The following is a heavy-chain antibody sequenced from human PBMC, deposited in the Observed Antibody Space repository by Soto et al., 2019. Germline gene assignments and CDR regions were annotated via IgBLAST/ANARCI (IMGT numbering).Heavy chain of an antibody. CDR1: GFTFSSYS. J-gene: IGHJ6*03. V-gene: IGHV3-21*01. CDR3: ARDGRSGRETYYYYMDV. CDR2: ISSSSSYI. Sequence: PGGSLRLSCAASGFTFSSYSMNWVRQAPGKGLEWVSSISSSSSYIYYADSVKGRFTISRDNAKNSLYLQMNSLRAEDTAVYYCARDGRSGRETYYYYMDVWGKGTTVTVSS.